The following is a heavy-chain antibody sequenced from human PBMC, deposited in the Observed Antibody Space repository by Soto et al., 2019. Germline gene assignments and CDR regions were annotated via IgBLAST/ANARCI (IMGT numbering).Heavy chain of an antibody. V-gene: IGHV4-61*03. CDR3: VRVLDSSWYADL. Sequence: QVQLQESGPGLVKPSETLSLTCSVSGGSVSNASFYWTWIRQAPGTGLEYIGYIFYTGVTNYNPSLKSRVTISLDTSKKHFSLKLNSMTAADTAVYYCVRVLDSSWYADLWGRGTLVTVSS. CDR1: GGSVSNASFY. CDR2: IFYTGVT. D-gene: IGHD3-22*01. J-gene: IGHJ2*01.